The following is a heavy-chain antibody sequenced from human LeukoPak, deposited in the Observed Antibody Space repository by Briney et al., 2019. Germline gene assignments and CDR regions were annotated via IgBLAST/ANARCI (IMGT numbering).Heavy chain of an antibody. V-gene: IGHV3-7*04. Sequence: GGSLRLSCAASGFTFSRYWMSWVRQAPEKGLEWVANIKQDGSEKYYVDSVKGRFTISRDNSENTLFLQMNSLRAEDTAVYYCARGGELPSAFDYWGQGTLVTVSS. J-gene: IGHJ4*02. CDR2: IKQDGSEK. CDR3: ARGGELPSAFDY. D-gene: IGHD1-26*01. CDR1: GFTFSRYW.